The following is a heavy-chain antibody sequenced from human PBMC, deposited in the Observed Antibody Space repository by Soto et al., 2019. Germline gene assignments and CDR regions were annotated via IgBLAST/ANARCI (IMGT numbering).Heavy chain of an antibody. CDR1: GGSLGSSIYY. V-gene: IGHV4-39*02. D-gene: IGHD5-18*01. CDR2: IFYSGGT. CDR3: ARDAGYSYGPFDY. J-gene: IGHJ4*02. Sequence: PSETLSLTCTVSGGSLGSSIYYWGWIRQSPGTGLELIASIFYSGGTYYNPSFKSRATISVDTSKNQFSLKLSSVTAADTAVYYCARDAGYSYGPFDYWGQGTLVTVSS.